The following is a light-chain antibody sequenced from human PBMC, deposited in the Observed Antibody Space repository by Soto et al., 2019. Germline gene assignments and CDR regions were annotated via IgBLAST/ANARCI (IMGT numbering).Light chain of an antibody. J-gene: IGKJ2*01. Sequence: EIVLTQSPATLSLSPGERATLSCRASQSVSNYLAWYQQKPGQAPRLLIYDASNRATGIPARFTGSGSGTDLPLTISSLEPAYFAVYYCQQGSNWPRFTFGQGNKVEIK. V-gene: IGKV3-11*01. CDR3: QQGSNWPRFT. CDR1: QSVSNY. CDR2: DAS.